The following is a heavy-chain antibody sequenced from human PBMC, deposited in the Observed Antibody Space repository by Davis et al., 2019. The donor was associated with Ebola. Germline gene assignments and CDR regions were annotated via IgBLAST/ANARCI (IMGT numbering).Heavy chain of an antibody. J-gene: IGHJ6*02. CDR1: GFTFSSYW. CDR3: ARSRCSSTSCYQDYYYYGMDV. D-gene: IGHD2-2*01. V-gene: IGHV3-21*01. Sequence: GGSLRLSCAASGFTFSSYWMSWVRQAPGKGLEWVSSISSSSSYIYYADSVKGRFTISRDNAKNSLYLQMNSLRAEDTAVYYCARSRCSSTSCYQDYYYYGMDVWGQGTTVTVSS. CDR2: ISSSSSYI.